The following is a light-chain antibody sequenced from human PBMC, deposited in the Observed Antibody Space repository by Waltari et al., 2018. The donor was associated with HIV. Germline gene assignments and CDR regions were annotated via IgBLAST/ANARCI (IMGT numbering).Light chain of an antibody. CDR2: LGS. V-gene: IGKV2-28*01. Sequence: DIVMTQPPLSLPVTPGEPASISCWSRRSLLYSNGYNYVTWYLQKPGQSPQLLIYLGSTRAPGVPDRFSGSGSGTNFTLKINRVAAEDVGVYYCMQTLQTPWTFGQGTKVEIK. CDR3: MQTLQTPWT. CDR1: RSLLYSNGYNY. J-gene: IGKJ1*01.